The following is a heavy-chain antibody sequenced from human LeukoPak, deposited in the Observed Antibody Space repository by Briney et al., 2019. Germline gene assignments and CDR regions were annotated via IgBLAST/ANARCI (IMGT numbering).Heavy chain of an antibody. CDR2: INGYNNKT. J-gene: IGHJ3*02. D-gene: IGHD4/OR15-4a*01. CDR1: GYTFSTYG. V-gene: IGHV1-18*01. Sequence: ASVKVSCKASGYTFSTYGVSWVRLAPGQGLEWMGWINGYNNKTNYGQKFQGRVTVTTDTSTTTAYMELRSLRSDDTAIYYCARDKDYIFDTWGQGTLVTVSS. CDR3: ARDKDYIFDT.